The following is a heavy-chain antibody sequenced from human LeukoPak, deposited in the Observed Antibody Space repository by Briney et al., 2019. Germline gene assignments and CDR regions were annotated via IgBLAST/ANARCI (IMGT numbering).Heavy chain of an antibody. D-gene: IGHD6-13*01. J-gene: IGHJ4*02. CDR2: ISSSGSTI. V-gene: IGHV3-48*04. Sequence: GGSLRLSCAASGFTFSSYTMNWVRQAPGKGLEWVSYISSSGSTIYYADSVKGRFTISRDNAKNSLYLQMNSLRAEDTAVYYCARLPQYSSSWYVDYWGQGTLVTVSS. CDR1: GFTFSSYT. CDR3: ARLPQYSSSWYVDY.